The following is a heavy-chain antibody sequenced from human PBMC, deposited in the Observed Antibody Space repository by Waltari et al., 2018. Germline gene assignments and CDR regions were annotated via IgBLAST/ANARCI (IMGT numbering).Heavy chain of an antibody. J-gene: IGHJ4*02. CDR3: ATSIGRGILTGFGY. CDR2: FDPEDGET. Sequence: QVQLVQSGAEVKKPGASVKVYCKVSGYTLTELSMHWVRRAPGKGLELMGGFDPEDGETIYAQKFQGRVTMTEDTSTDTAYMELSSLRSEDTAVYYCATSIGRGILTGFGYWGQGTLVTVSS. CDR1: GYTLTELS. D-gene: IGHD3-9*01. V-gene: IGHV1-24*01.